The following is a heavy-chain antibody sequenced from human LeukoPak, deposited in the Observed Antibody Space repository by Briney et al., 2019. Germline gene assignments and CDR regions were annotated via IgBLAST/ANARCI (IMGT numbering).Heavy chain of an antibody. CDR3: LHPAYGYW. J-gene: IGHJ4*02. V-gene: IGHV3-23*01. CDR2: ICGTGQPT. CDR1: GFDYKSYA. D-gene: IGHD6-25*01. Sequence: GGSLTLFCAASGFDYKSYAMAWVRQAPGKALEWVSNICGTGQPTAHADSVKRRFTVPRDNSKNTLYLQMNSLRAEDTAIYYCLHPAYGYWGGQGTLVTVSS.